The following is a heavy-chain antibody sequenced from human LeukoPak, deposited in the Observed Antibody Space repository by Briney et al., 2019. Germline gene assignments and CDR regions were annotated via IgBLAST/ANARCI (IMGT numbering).Heavy chain of an antibody. CDR3: ARDGSGSFTTDWFDT. V-gene: IGHV3-11*01. CDR2: ISNSGTII. J-gene: IGHJ5*02. D-gene: IGHD1-26*01. Sequence: PGGSLRLSCAASGFTFSDYYMSWIRQAPRKGLEWVSYISNSGTIIEYVDSVKGRFTISRDNARNSVYLEMNSLRVEDTAVYYCARDGSGSFTTDWFDTWGQGTLVTVSS. CDR1: GFTFSDYY.